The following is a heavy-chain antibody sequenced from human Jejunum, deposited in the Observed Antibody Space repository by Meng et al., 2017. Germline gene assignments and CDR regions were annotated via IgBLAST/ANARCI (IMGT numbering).Heavy chain of an antibody. D-gene: IGHD3-10*01. CDR3: ARGVLERYFDY. V-gene: IGHV4-4*02. CDR1: GDFTSSSDR. J-gene: IGHJ4*02. Sequence: HVSLQESGPWLMKPSGTLSLTCAVSGDFTSSSDRWTWVRQAPGRGLEWIGEVWHSGATYYNPSLESRLTISIDTSNNRFSLELSSATAADTAVYYCARGVLERYFDYWGQGALVTVSS. CDR2: VWHSGAT.